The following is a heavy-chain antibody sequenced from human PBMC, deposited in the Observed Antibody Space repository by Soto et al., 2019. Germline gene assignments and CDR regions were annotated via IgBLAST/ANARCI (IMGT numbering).Heavy chain of an antibody. J-gene: IGHJ6*02. CDR3: ARDKEVRGSYGYYYYYGMDV. Sequence: QVQLVESGGGVVQPGRSLRLSCAASGFTFSSYAMHWVRQAPGKGLEWVAVISYDGSNKYYADSVKGRFTISRDNSKNTLYLQMNSLRAEDTAVYYCARDKEVRGSYGYYYYYGMDVWGQGTTVTVSS. V-gene: IGHV3-30-3*01. CDR1: GFTFSSYA. CDR2: ISYDGSNK. D-gene: IGHD5-18*01.